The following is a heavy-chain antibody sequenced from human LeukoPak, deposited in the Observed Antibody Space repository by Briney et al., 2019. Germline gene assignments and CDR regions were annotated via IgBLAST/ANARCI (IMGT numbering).Heavy chain of an antibody. CDR3: AREGVLQGGYYRYYFDY. J-gene: IGHJ4*02. CDR2: INPNGGST. CDR1: GYTFTSYY. Sequence: ASVKVSCKASGYTFTSYYMHWVRPAPGQGLAWMGIINPNGGSTSYAQKFQGRVVMTRDTSTSTVHMELTSLRSEDTAVYFCAREGVLQGGYYRYYFDYWGQGTLVTVSS. V-gene: IGHV1-46*01. D-gene: IGHD3-3*01.